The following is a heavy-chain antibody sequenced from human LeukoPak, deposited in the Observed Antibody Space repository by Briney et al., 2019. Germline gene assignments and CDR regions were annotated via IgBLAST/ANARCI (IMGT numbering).Heavy chain of an antibody. CDR2: IKQDGSEK. D-gene: IGHD3-9*01. J-gene: IGHJ4*02. CDR3: ARQLLRYFDWLYFDY. V-gene: IGHV3-7*03. Sequence: GGSLRLSCAASGFTFSSYWMSWVRQAPGKGLEWVPNIKQDGSEKYYVDSVKGRFTISRDNAKNSLYLQMNSLRAEDTAVYYCARQLLRYFDWLYFDYWGQGTLVTVSS. CDR1: GFTFSSYW.